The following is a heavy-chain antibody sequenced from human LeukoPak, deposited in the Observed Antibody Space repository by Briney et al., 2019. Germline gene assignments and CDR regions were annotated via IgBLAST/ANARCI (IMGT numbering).Heavy chain of an antibody. Sequence: HPGVSLRLSCAASGFTFSSYWMHWVRQAPGKGLVWVSRINSDGSSTSYADPVKGRFTISRDNAKNTLYLQMNSLRAEDTAVYYCARVGDPTYYYYYYGMDVWGQGTTVTVSS. V-gene: IGHV3-74*01. CDR2: INSDGSST. D-gene: IGHD3-16*01. CDR1: GFTFSSYW. CDR3: ARVGDPTYYYYYYGMDV. J-gene: IGHJ6*02.